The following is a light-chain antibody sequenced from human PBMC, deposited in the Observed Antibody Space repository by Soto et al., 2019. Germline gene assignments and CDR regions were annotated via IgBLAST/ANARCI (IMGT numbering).Light chain of an antibody. CDR1: SSDIGAYDY. J-gene: IGLJ1*01. V-gene: IGLV2-23*02. CDR2: EDN. CDR3: CSYATINTFV. Sequence: QSALTQPASLSGSPGQSITISCTGTSSDIGAYDYVSWFQQHPGKAPKLMISEDNKRPSGVSTRFSGSKSGNTASLSISGLQAEDEADYFCCSYATINTFVFGTGTKLTVL.